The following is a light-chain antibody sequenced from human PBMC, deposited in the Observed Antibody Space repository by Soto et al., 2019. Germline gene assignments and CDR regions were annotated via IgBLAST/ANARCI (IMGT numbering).Light chain of an antibody. CDR3: QSYDSSLSALWV. CDR1: SSNIGAGYD. J-gene: IGLJ1*01. Sequence: QSVLTQPPSVSGAPGQRVTISGTGSSSNIGAGYDVHWYQQLPGTAPKLLIYGNSNRPSGVPDRFSGSKSGTSASLAITGLQAEDEADYYCQSYDSSLSALWVFGTGTKLTVL. V-gene: IGLV1-40*01. CDR2: GNS.